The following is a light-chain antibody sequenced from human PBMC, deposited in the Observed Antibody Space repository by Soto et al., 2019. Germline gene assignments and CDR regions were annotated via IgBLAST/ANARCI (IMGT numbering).Light chain of an antibody. CDR2: DSS. Sequence: EVVVTQSPVTLSVSPGERATLSCRASQSVSSNLAWYQQKPGQAPRLLIYDSSTRATGIPARFSGSGSGTDFTLTISSLQSEDFAVYCCQPYDNWPPVAFGQGTKVDI. V-gene: IGKV3-15*01. J-gene: IGKJ1*01. CDR3: QPYDNWPPVA. CDR1: QSVSSN.